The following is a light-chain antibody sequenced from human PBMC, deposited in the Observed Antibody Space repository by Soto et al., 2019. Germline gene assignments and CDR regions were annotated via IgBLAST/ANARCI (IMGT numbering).Light chain of an antibody. CDR3: HHYRTAHPYT. J-gene: IGKJ2*01. CDR1: QSVSSSY. V-gene: IGKV3-20*01. Sequence: EVVLTQSPVTLSLSPGERATLSCRASQSVSSSYLAWYQQKPGQAPRLLIYGASSRATGIPDRFSDSGSGTEFTLSISRLEPEDFAVYYCHHYRTAHPYTFGQGAKLEIK. CDR2: GAS.